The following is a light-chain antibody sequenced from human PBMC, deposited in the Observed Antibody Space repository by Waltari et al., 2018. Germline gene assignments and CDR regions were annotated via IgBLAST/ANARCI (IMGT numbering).Light chain of an antibody. CDR2: YDD. V-gene: IGLV1-36*01. Sequence: QSVLTQPPSVSEAPRQRVTIACSGSSSTIGHNVVNWYQQVPGEAPKLLIYYDDMLPSGVSDRFSGSRSGTSASLAISGLQSEDEADYYCAAWDDNLNAVVFGGGTKVTVL. J-gene: IGLJ2*01. CDR1: SSTIGHNV. CDR3: AAWDDNLNAVV.